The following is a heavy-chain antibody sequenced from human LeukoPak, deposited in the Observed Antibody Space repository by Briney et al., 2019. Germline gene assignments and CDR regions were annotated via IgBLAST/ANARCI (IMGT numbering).Heavy chain of an antibody. D-gene: IGHD6-19*01. J-gene: IGHJ6*03. CDR3: ARAYSSGWASYYYYYYMDV. CDR2: IIPIFGTA. V-gene: IGHV1-69*13. CDR1: GGTFSSYA. Sequence: SVKVSCKASGGTFSSYAISWARQAPGQGLEWMGGIIPIFGTANYAQKFQGRVTITADESTSTAYMELSSLRSEDTAVYYCARAYSSGWASYYYYYYMDVWGKGTTVTISS.